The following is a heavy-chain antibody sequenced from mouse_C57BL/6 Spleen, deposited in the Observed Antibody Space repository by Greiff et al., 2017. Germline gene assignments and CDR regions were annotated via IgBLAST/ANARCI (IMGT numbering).Heavy chain of an antibody. CDR1: GYTFTSYW. CDR3: ARRSTTVVAPYYYAMDY. Sequence: VQLQQPGAELVMPGASVKLSCKASGYTFTSYWMHWVKQRPGQGLEWIGEIDPSDSYTNYNQKFKGKSTLTVDKSSSTAYMQLSSLTSEDSAVYYCARRSTTVVAPYYYAMDYWGQGTSVTVSS. V-gene: IGHV1-69*01. D-gene: IGHD1-1*01. J-gene: IGHJ4*01. CDR2: IDPSDSYT.